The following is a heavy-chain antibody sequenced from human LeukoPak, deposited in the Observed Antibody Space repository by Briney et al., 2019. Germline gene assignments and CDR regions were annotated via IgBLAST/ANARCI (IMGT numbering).Heavy chain of an antibody. Sequence: SETLSLTCTVSGYSISSGYYWGWIRQPPGKGLEWIGSIYYSGSTYYNPSLKSRVTISVDTSKNQFSLRLSSVTAADTAVYYCAREKQYYYDSSGYYDYWGQGTLVTVSS. CDR1: GYSISSGYY. CDR3: AREKQYYYDSSGYYDY. CDR2: IYYSGST. V-gene: IGHV4-38-2*02. D-gene: IGHD3-22*01. J-gene: IGHJ4*02.